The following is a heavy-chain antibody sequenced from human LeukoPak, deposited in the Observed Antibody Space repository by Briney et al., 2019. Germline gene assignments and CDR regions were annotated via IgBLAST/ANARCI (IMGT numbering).Heavy chain of an antibody. V-gene: IGHV3-23*01. J-gene: IGHJ4*02. CDR3: AKDRVVVVSAALLFDN. CDR2: ISGTGVTT. CDR1: GFTFSSYA. D-gene: IGHD2-15*01. Sequence: GGSLRLSCAASGFTFSSYALHWVRQAPGKGLEWVAGISGTGVTTSYADSVKGRFTISRDNSKNKEYLQMNSLRVEDTAVYYCAKDRVVVVSAALLFDNWGQGNLVTVSS.